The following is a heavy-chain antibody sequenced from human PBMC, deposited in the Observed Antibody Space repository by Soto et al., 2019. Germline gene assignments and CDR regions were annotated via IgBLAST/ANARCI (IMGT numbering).Heavy chain of an antibody. Sequence: LSLTCAVYGGSFSGYYWSWIRQAPGKGLEWVSYISSRSSTIFYADSVKGRFTISRDNVKNSLYLQMNSLRAEDTAIYYCARDPFGTDNGGSADVDHWGQGTLVTVSS. CDR1: GGSFSGYY. D-gene: IGHD4-17*01. CDR3: ARDPFGTDNGGSADVDH. CDR2: ISSRSSTI. V-gene: IGHV3-11*01. J-gene: IGHJ4*02.